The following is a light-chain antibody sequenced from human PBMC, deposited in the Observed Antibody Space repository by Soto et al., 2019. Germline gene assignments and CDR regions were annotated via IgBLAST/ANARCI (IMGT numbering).Light chain of an antibody. CDR1: SSNIGSNT. Sequence: VLTQPPSASGTPGQRVTISCSGSSSNIGSNTVNWYQQLPGTAPKLLIYSNNQRPSGVPDRFSGSKSGTSASLAISGLQSEHEADYYCAAWDDSLNAYVFGNGTKVTVL. V-gene: IGLV1-44*01. J-gene: IGLJ1*01. CDR3: AAWDDSLNAYV. CDR2: SNN.